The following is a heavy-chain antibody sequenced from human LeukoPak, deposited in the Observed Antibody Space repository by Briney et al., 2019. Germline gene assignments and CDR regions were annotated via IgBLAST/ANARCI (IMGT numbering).Heavy chain of an antibody. Sequence: SETLPLTCAVYGGSFSGYYWSWIRQPPGKGLEWIGEINHSGSTNYNPSLKSRVTISVDTSKNQFSLKLSSVTAADTAVYYCAREWRGQLWSNGGYWFDHWGQGTLVTVSS. J-gene: IGHJ5*02. CDR2: INHSGST. D-gene: IGHD5-18*01. V-gene: IGHV4-34*01. CDR3: AREWRGQLWSNGGYWFDH. CDR1: GGSFSGYY.